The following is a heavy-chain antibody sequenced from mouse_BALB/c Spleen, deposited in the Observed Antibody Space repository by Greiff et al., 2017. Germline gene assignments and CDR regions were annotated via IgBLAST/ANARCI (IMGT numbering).Heavy chain of an antibody. D-gene: IGHD1-2*01. CDR2: INSNGGST. Sequence: EVKVEESGGGLVKLGGSLKLSCAASGFTFSSYYMSWVRQTPEKRLELVAAINSNGGSTYYPDTVKGRFTISRDNAKNTLYLQMSSLKSEDTALYYCARHLDYGYYAMDYWGQGTSVTVSS. V-gene: IGHV5-6-2*01. CDR3: ARHLDYGYYAMDY. J-gene: IGHJ4*01. CDR1: GFTFSSYY.